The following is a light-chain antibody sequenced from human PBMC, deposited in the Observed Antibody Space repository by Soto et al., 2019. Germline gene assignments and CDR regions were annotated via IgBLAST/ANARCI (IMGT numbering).Light chain of an antibody. CDR3: AAWDASLNGYV. CDR2: SYD. CDR1: SSNIGGNT. J-gene: IGLJ1*01. V-gene: IGLV1-44*01. Sequence: QSVLTQPPSASGTPGQRVTISCSTSSSNIGGNTVNWYQQVPGTAPKLLIYSYDQRPSGVPDRFSGSKSGTSASLAISGLQSEDEADYYCAAWDASLNGYVLGTGTK.